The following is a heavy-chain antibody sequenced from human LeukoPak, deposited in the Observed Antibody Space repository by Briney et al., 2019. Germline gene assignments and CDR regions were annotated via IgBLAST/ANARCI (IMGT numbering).Heavy chain of an antibody. CDR2: ISSSSSYI. J-gene: IGHJ6*02. CDR1: GFTFSSYS. CDR3: ARITDPGGMDV. V-gene: IGHV3-21*01. D-gene: IGHD2-21*01. Sequence: GGSLRLSCAASGFTFSSYSMNWVRQAPGKGLEWVSSISSSSSYIYYADSVKGRFTFSRDNAKNSLYLQMNSLRAEDTAVYYCARITDPGGMDVWGQGTTVTVSS.